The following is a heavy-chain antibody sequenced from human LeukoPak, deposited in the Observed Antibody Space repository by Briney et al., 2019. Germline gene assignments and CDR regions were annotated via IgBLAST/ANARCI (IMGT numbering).Heavy chain of an antibody. Sequence: GGYLRLSCAASGFTFSSYAMTWVRLAPGKGLEWVSALTGSGGSTHYADSVKGRFTISRDNSKNTLYLQMNSLRAEDTAVYFCAKTPAATASWGQGTLVTVSS. CDR2: LTGSGGST. D-gene: IGHD6-25*01. CDR3: AKTPAATAS. J-gene: IGHJ4*02. CDR1: GFTFSSYA. V-gene: IGHV3-23*01.